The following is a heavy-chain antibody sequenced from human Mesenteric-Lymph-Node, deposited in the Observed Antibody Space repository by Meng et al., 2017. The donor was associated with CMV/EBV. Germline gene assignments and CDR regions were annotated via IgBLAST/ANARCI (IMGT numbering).Heavy chain of an antibody. D-gene: IGHD2-15*01. J-gene: IGHJ5*02. V-gene: IGHV4-39*01. CDR3: ARRYCSGGSCSDFNWFDP. CDR1: ISSSSDY. CDR2: IYYSGST. Sequence: ISSSSDYWGWIRQPPGKGLEWIGSIYYSGSTYYNPSLKSRVTISVDTSKNQFSLKLSSVTAADTAVYYCARRYCSGGSCSDFNWFDPWGQGTLVTVSS.